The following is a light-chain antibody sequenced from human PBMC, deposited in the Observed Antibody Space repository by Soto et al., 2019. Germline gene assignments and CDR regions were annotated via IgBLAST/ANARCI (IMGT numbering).Light chain of an antibody. J-gene: IGKJ3*01. CDR3: KHYNNLPPFS. CDR1: QDIRTS. CDR2: GAS. V-gene: IGKV1-33*01. Sequence: DIQMTQSPSSLPASVGARVSITCQASQDIRTSLSWFQHKPGRATKLLTYGASYLETGVPSRFRGSGSGTDFTFTITSLQPEDIATYYCKHYNNLPPFSFGPGTIVDIK.